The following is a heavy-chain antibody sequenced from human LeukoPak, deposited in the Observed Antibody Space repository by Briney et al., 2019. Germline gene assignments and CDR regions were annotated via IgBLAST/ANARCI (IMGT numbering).Heavy chain of an antibody. J-gene: IGHJ4*02. CDR3: ATHSSGSSWGY. Sequence: GGSLRLSCAASGFTFSNYAINWVRQAPGKGLEWVSTISSSGRSTFYADFVTGRFTLSRDNSKNALYLQMHSLRAEDTGVYFCATHSSGSSWGYWGQGTLVTVSS. V-gene: IGHV3-23*01. CDR2: ISSSGRST. D-gene: IGHD3-22*01. CDR1: GFTFSNYA.